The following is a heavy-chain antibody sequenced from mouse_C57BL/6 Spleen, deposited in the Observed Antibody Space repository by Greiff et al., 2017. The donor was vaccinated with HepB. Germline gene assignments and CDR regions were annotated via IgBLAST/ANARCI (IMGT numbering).Heavy chain of an antibody. CDR2: IDPEDGDT. CDR1: GFNIKDYY. V-gene: IGHV14-1*01. J-gene: IGHJ4*01. CDR3: TYYDYDDYAMDY. D-gene: IGHD2-4*01. Sequence: VQLQQSGAELVRPGASVKLSCTASGFNIKDYYMHWVKQRPEQGLEWIGRIDPEDGDTEYAPKFQGKATMTADTSSNTAYLQLSSLTSEDTAVYYCTYYDYDDYAMDYWGQGTSVTVSS.